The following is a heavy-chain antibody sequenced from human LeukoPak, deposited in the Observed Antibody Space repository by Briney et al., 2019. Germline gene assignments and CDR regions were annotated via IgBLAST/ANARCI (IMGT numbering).Heavy chain of an antibody. CDR3: ARDGSDYANWFDP. CDR2: ISAYNGNT. J-gene: IGHJ5*02. D-gene: IGHD4-17*01. Sequence: ASVKVSCKASGYTFTSYGISWVRQAPGQGLEWMGWISAYNGNTNYAQKLQGRVTMTTDTSTSTVYMELRSLRSGDTAVYYCARDGSDYANWFDPWGQGTLVTVSS. V-gene: IGHV1-18*01. CDR1: GYTFTSYG.